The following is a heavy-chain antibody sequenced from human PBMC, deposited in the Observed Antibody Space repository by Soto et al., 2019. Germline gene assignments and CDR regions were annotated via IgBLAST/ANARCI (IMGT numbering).Heavy chain of an antibody. J-gene: IGHJ4*02. D-gene: IGHD3-3*01. Sequence: QVQLVESGGGVVQPGRSLRLSCAASGFTFSSYGMHWVRQAPGKGLEWVAVISYDGSNKYYADSVKGRFTISRDNSKNTLYLQMNSLRAEDTAVYYCAKEWDYDFWSGYYHYWGQGTLVTVSS. CDR2: ISYDGSNK. CDR3: AKEWDYDFWSGYYHY. V-gene: IGHV3-30*18. CDR1: GFTFSSYG.